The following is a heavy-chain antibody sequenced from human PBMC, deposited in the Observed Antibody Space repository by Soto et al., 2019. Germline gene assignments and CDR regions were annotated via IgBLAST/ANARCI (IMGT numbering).Heavy chain of an antibody. CDR1: GGIFSNYA. CDR2: IIPIFGTP. J-gene: IGHJ4*02. V-gene: IGHV1-69*01. CDR3: ARDRDDYGSGNYYNRIDF. Sequence: QVQLVQSGAEVKKPGSSVKVSCKASGGIFSNYAISWLRQASGQGLEWIGGIIPIFGTPNYAQRFQGRVTITADESTSTAYMELSRLRSEDTAVYYCARDRDDYGSGNYYNRIDFWGQGTLVTVSS. D-gene: IGHD3-10*01.